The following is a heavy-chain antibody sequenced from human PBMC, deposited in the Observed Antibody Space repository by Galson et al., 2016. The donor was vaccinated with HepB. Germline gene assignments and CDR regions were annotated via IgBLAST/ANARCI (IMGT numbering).Heavy chain of an antibody. J-gene: IGHJ4*02. CDR3: AKAGLNTMTLFDL. CDR1: GFKFEDYA. Sequence: SLRLSCAASGFKFEDYAVHWVRQPPGKGLEWVSGITRQSGRPGYADSVKGRFTISRDNARQSVSLQMNNLTSEDTAVYYCAKAGLNTMTLFDLWGQGTLVLVCS. D-gene: IGHD3-3*01. V-gene: IGHV3-9*01. CDR2: ITRQSGRP.